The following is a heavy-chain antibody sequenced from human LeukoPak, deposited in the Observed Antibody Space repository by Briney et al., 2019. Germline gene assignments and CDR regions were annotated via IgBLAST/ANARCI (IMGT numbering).Heavy chain of an antibody. D-gene: IGHD1-26*01. V-gene: IGHV3-30*18. CDR2: ISYDGSNK. CDR3: AKILYSGSYSFDY. J-gene: IGHJ4*02. Sequence: PGRSLRLSCAASGFTFSSYGMHWVRQAPGKGLEWVAVISYDGSNKYYADSVKGRFTISRDNSKNTLYLQMNSLRAEDTAVYYCAKILYSGSYSFDYWGQGTLVTVSS. CDR1: GFTFSSYG.